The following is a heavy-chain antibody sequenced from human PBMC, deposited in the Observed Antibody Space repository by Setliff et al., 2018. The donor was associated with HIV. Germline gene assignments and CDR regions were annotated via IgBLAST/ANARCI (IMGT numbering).Heavy chain of an antibody. D-gene: IGHD3-16*02. CDR2: IHPSSGGT. J-gene: IGHJ4*02. CDR3: ARGNDPVWGSFRSPLKYFFDF. CDR1: GYTFTDYY. Sequence: GASVKVSCKASGYTFTDYYMHWVRQAPGQGLEWMGWIHPSSGGTNYAQKFQGRVTMTRDTSISTAYMELSRLRSDDTAVYYCARGNDPVWGSFRSPLKYFFDFWGQGTLGTVS. V-gene: IGHV1-2*02.